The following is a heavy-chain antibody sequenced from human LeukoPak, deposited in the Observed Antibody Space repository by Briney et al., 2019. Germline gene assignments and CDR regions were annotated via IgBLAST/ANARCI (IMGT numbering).Heavy chain of an antibody. CDR1: GFTFDDYA. Sequence: GGSLRLSCAASGFTFDDYAMHWVRQAPGKGLEWVSAISWNSGSIGYADSVKGRFTISGDNAKNSLYLQMNSLRTEDTALYFCAKAPTYGLGASYLAYWGQGTLVTVSS. J-gene: IGHJ4*02. D-gene: IGHD3-10*01. CDR3: AKAPTYGLGASYLAY. V-gene: IGHV3-9*01. CDR2: ISWNSGSI.